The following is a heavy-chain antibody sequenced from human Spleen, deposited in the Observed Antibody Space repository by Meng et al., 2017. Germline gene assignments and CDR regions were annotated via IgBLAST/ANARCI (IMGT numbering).Heavy chain of an antibody. CDR1: GYTFFGYY. CDR3: ARDEDISAAGYLLGDF. D-gene: IGHD6-13*01. V-gene: IGHV1-2*06. CDR2: INPKIGDT. Sequence: ASVKVSCKASGYTFFGYYMHWVRQAPGQGLEWMGRINPKIGDTHYAQKFQARVTMTGDTSISTAYMELSGLRSDDTAMYYCARDEDISAAGYLLGDFWGQGTLVTVSS. J-gene: IGHJ4*02.